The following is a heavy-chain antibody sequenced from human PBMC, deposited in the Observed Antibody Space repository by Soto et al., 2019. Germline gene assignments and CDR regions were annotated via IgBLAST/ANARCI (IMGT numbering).Heavy chain of an antibody. CDR3: ARPPGYISDWYYFDL. V-gene: IGHV1-2*02. Sequence: QVQLVQSGAEVKKPGASVKVSCEASGYTFIDYYMHWVRQAPGQGFEWMGRISPKSGGTNYAQKFQGRVTMTWDTPLNTASMELSSLMSEDTAVYYCARPPGYISDWYYFDLWGQGTLVTVSS. D-gene: IGHD6-19*01. J-gene: IGHJ4*02. CDR1: GYTFIDYY. CDR2: ISPKSGGT.